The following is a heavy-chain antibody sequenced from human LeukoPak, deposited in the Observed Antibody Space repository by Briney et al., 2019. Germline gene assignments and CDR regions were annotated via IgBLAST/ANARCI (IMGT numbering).Heavy chain of an antibody. J-gene: IGHJ4*02. CDR3: ATVFEVGATRYFDY. CDR2: FDPEDGET. CDR1: GYTFTSYG. D-gene: IGHD1-26*01. Sequence: GASVKLSCKAAGYTFTSYGISWVRQAPGQGLEWMGGFDPEDGETIYAQKFQGRVTMTEGTSTDTAYMELSSLRSEDTAVYYCATVFEVGATRYFDYWGQGTLVTVSS. V-gene: IGHV1-24*01.